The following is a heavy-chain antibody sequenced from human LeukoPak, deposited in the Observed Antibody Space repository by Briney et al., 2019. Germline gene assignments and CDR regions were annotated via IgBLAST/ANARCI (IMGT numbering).Heavy chain of an antibody. J-gene: IGHJ6*02. CDR2: ISYDGSKK. CDR3: ARDRAYGMDV. D-gene: IGHD1-26*01. V-gene: IGHV3-30-3*01. Sequence: GGSLRLSCACSGFTFSSYAMHWVRQAPGKGLEWVAVISYDGSKKYYADSVKGRFTISRDNSKNTLYLQMNSLRAEDTTVYYCARDRAYGMDVWGQGTTVTVSS. CDR1: GFTFSSYA.